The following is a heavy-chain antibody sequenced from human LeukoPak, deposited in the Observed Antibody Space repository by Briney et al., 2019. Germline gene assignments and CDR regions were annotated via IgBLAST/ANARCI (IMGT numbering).Heavy chain of an antibody. CDR2: IYYSGRP. J-gene: IGHJ4*02. CDR3: ARHQYGSSWSPFDY. D-gene: IGHD6-13*01. V-gene: IGHV4-59*08. Sequence: SETLSLTCTVSGGSISSYYWSWIRQPPGKGLEWIGYIYYSGRPNYNPSLKSRVTISVDTSKNQFSLKPSSVTAADTAVYYCARHQYGSSWSPFDYWGQGTLVTVSS. CDR1: GGSISSYY.